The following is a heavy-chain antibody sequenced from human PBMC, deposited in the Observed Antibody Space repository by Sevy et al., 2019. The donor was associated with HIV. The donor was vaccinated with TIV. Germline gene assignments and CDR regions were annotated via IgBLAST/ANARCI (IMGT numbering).Heavy chain of an antibody. J-gene: IGHJ3*02. CDR2: IWYDGSNK. CDR1: GFTFSSYG. CDR3: ATGLYYYDSSGYSRDAFDI. V-gene: IGHV3-33*01. D-gene: IGHD3-22*01. Sequence: GGSLRLSCAASGFTFSSYGMHWVRQAPGKGLEWVAVIWYDGSNKYYADSVKGRFTISRDNSKNTLYLQMNSLRAEDTAVYYCATGLYYYDSSGYSRDAFDIWGQGTMVTVSS.